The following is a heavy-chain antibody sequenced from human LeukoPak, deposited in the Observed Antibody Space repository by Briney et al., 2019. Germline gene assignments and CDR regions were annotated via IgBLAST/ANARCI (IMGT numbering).Heavy chain of an antibody. J-gene: IGHJ3*02. D-gene: IGHD3-10*01. Sequence: GASVKVSCKASGYTLTSYGISWVRQAPGQGLEWMGWISAYNGNTNYAQKLQGRVTMTTDTSTSTAYMELRSLRSDDTAVYYCARRAGVGYYGSGSLHDAFDIWGQGTMVTVSS. CDR3: ARRAGVGYYGSGSLHDAFDI. V-gene: IGHV1-18*01. CDR1: GYTLTSYG. CDR2: ISAYNGNT.